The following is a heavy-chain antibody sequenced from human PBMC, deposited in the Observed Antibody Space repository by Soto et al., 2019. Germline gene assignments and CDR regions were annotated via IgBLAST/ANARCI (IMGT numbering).Heavy chain of an antibody. Sequence: SETLSLTCTVSGASISGFYWSWIRKSAGKGLEWIGRIYATGTTDYNPSLKSRVMMSVDTSKEQFSLKLRSVTAADTAVYYCVRDGTKTLRDWFDPWGQGISVTVSS. CDR1: GASISGFY. J-gene: IGHJ5*02. V-gene: IGHV4-4*07. CDR2: IYATGTT. CDR3: VRDGTKTLRDWFDP. D-gene: IGHD1-1*01.